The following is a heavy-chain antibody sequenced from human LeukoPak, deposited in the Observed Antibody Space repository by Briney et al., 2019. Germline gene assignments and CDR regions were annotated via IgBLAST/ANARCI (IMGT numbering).Heavy chain of an antibody. Sequence: PGGSLRLSCAASGFTFSSYWMSWVRQAPGKGLEWVSDISAGGGTTYYADSVKGRFTISRDNSKNTLYLQMNSLGAEDTALYYCARDTAPSTNSPFDHWGQGTLVTVSS. V-gene: IGHV3-23*01. D-gene: IGHD5/OR15-5a*01. CDR2: ISAGGGTT. J-gene: IGHJ4*02. CDR3: ARDTAPSTNSPFDH. CDR1: GFTFSSYW.